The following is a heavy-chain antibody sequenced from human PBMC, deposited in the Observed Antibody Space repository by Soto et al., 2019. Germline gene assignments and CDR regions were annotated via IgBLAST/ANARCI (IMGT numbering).Heavy chain of an antibody. CDR3: ARGPPVGVVAATPYWFDP. CDR1: GYTFTSYG. J-gene: IGHJ5*02. V-gene: IGHV1-18*01. CDR2: ISAYNGNT. Sequence: QVQLVQSGAEVKKPGASVKFSCKASGYTFTSYGISWVRQAPGQGLEWMGWISAYNGNTNYAQKLQGRVTMTTDTSTSTAYMEPRSLRSDDTAVYYCARGPPVGVVAATPYWFDPWGQGTLVTVSS. D-gene: IGHD2-15*01.